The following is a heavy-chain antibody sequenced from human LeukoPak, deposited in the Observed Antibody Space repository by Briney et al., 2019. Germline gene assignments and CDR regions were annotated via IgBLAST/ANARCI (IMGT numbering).Heavy chain of an antibody. CDR1: GGSISSYY. CDR2: IYYSGST. V-gene: IGHV4-59*08. CDR3: ARGANFYRDYSEDGVGFQH. D-gene: IGHD4-23*01. J-gene: IGHJ1*01. Sequence: SETLSLTCTVSGGSISSYYWSWIRQPPGKGLEWIGYIYYSGSTYHNPSLKSRVTILVDTSKNQFSLKLSSVTAADTAVYYCARGANFYRDYSEDGVGFQHWGQGTLVTVSS.